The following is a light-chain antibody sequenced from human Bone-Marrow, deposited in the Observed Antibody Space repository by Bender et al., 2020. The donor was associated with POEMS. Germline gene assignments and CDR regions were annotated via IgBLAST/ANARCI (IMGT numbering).Light chain of an antibody. CDR3: SSETSNTSVI. J-gene: IGLJ2*01. CDR2: EVV. Sequence: QSALTQPASVSGSPGQSITISCTGTSSDIGNYNLVSWYQQHPGKAPKLMIYEVVKRPSGISSRFSGSKSGNTASLTISGLQAEDEADYYCSSETSNTSVIFGGGTKVTVL. V-gene: IGLV2-14*02. CDR1: SSDIGNYNL.